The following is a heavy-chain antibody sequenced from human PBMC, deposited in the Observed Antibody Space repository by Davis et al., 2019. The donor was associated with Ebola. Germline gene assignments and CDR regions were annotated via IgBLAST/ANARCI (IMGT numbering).Heavy chain of an antibody. CDR2: ISSSSSYI. Sequence: GESLKISCVASGFTFSSYSMNWVRQAPGKGLEWVSSISSSSSYIYYADSVKGRFTISRDNAKNSLYLQMNSLRAEDTAVYYCAREAGATTRIYDSWGQGTLVTVSS. J-gene: IGHJ5*01. D-gene: IGHD1-26*01. CDR3: AREAGATTRIYDS. CDR1: GFTFSSYS. V-gene: IGHV3-21*01.